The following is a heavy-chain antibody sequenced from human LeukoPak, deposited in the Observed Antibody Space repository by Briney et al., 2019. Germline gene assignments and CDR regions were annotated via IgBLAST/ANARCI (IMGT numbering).Heavy chain of an antibody. CDR1: GLIFNTYS. D-gene: IGHD2-15*01. Sequence: PGGSLRLSRAASGLIFNTYSMNWVRLAPGEGLEWVSSISSSSTYIYYADSVRGRFTISRDNAKNSLYLQMNSLRAEDTAVYYCARGGCSGGSCYSGFDSWGQGTLVPVSS. CDR2: ISSSSTYI. CDR3: ARGGCSGGSCYSGFDS. J-gene: IGHJ4*02. V-gene: IGHV3-21*01.